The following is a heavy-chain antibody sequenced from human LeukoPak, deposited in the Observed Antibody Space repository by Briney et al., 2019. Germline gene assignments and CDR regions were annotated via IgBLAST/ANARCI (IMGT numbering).Heavy chain of an antibody. J-gene: IGHJ2*01. CDR2: TYYRSKWYN. CDR1: GDSVSSNSAA. D-gene: IGHD3-9*01. Sequence: SQTLSLTCAISGDSVSSNSAAWNWIRQSPSRGLEWLGRTYYRSKWYNDYAVSVKSRITINPDTSKNQFSLQLNSVTPKDTAVYYCARGLTFGILTGPWYFDLWGRGTLVTVSS. V-gene: IGHV6-1*01. CDR3: ARGLTFGILTGPWYFDL.